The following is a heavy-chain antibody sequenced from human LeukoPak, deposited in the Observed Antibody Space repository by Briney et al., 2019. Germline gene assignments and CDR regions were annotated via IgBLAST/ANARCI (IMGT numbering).Heavy chain of an antibody. CDR3: AKAYCGGDCYSGVDFFDY. CDR1: GFTFRRHA. J-gene: IGHJ4*02. CDR2: ISGSGGST. D-gene: IGHD2-21*02. V-gene: IGHV3-23*01. Sequence: PGGSLILSCAASGFTFRRHAMSWVRQAPGKGLEWVSGISGSGGSTYYADSVKGRFTISRDNSKNTLYLQMKSLRAEDTAVYYCAKAYCGGDCYSGVDFFDYWGQGTLVTVSS.